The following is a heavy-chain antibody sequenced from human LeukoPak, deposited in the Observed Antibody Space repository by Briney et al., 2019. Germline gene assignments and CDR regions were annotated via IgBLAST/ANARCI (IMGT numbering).Heavy chain of an antibody. CDR2: ISSSSSYI. CDR3: ARDSYDILTGSIPYYYYGMDV. D-gene: IGHD3-9*01. CDR1: GFTFSSYS. V-gene: IGHV3-21*01. Sequence: GGSLRLSCAASGFTFSSYSMNWVRQAPGKGLEWVSSISSSSSYIYYADSVKGRFTISRDNAKNSLYLQMNSLRAEDTAVYYCARDSYDILTGSIPYYYYGMDVWGQGTLVTVSS. J-gene: IGHJ6*02.